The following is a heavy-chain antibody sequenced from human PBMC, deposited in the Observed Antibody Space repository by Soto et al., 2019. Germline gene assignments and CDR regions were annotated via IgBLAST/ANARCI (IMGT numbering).Heavy chain of an antibody. Sequence: SETLSLTCTVSGVSISSYYWSWIRQPPGKGLEWIGYIYYSGSTNYNPSLKSRVTISVDTSKNQFSLKLSSVTAADTAVYYCARSTYYYGSPIDPWGQGTLVTVSS. CDR3: ARSTYYYGSPIDP. J-gene: IGHJ5*02. D-gene: IGHD3-10*01. V-gene: IGHV4-59*01. CDR2: IYYSGST. CDR1: GVSISSYY.